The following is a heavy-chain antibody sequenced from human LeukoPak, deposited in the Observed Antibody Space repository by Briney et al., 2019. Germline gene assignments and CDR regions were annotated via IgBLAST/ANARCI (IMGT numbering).Heavy chain of an antibody. CDR2: IYTSGST. CDR1: GGSISRYY. D-gene: IGHD2/OR15-2a*01. J-gene: IGHJ3*02. Sequence: ASETLSLTCTLSGGSISRYYWSWIRQPAGKGLEWIGRIYTSGSTNYNPSLKSRVTMSVDTSKNQFSLKLSSVTAADTAVYYCARVSLSDAFDIWGQGTMVTVSS. V-gene: IGHV4-4*07. CDR3: ARVSLSDAFDI.